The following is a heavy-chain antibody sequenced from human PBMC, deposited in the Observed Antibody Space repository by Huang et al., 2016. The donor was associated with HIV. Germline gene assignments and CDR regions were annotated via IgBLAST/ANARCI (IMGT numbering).Heavy chain of an antibody. D-gene: IGHD6-13*01. CDR2: SSWNSGSI. V-gene: IGHV3-9*03. CDR1: GFTFDDYA. J-gene: IGHJ3*02. Sequence: EVHVVESGGGMAQPGRSLRLSCAASGFTFDDYAMHWVRHAPGKGLEWVSGSSWNSGSIGDADSVKGRFTISSNNAKNYLYLKMNSLRAEEITLYYCAKALAANFRDPYDAFDMWGQGTMDTVSS. CDR3: AKALAANFRDPYDAFDM.